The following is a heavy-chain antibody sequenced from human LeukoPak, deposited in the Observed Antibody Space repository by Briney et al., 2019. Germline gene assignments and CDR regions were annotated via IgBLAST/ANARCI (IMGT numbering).Heavy chain of an antibody. J-gene: IGHJ4*02. CDR1: GFTFSNYA. CDR2: ISGSGGST. V-gene: IGHV3-23*01. Sequence: GGSLRLSCTASGFTFSNYAMMWLRQAPGKGLEWVSAISGSGGSTYYADSVKGRFTISRDNSKNTLYLQMNSLRAEDTAVYYCAPLGAIDYWGQGTLVTVSS. D-gene: IGHD1-26*01. CDR3: APLGAIDY.